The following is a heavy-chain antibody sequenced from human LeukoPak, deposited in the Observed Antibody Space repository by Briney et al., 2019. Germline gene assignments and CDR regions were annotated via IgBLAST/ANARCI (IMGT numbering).Heavy chain of an antibody. CDR2: LYHSGDT. D-gene: IGHD3-22*01. Sequence: SETLSLTCTVAGASISSYYWSWIRQPPGKGLEWIGYLYHSGDTNYNPSLKSRLTMSLDTSKNQLSLRLTSVTAADTAVYYCARMYCYDGSLFDDWGQGSLVTVSS. V-gene: IGHV4-59*08. J-gene: IGHJ4*02. CDR1: GASISSYY. CDR3: ARMYCYDGSLFDD.